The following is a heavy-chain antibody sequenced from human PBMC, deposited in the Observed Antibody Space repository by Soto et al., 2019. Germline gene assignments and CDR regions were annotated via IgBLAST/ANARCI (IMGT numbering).Heavy chain of an antibody. CDR1: GFTVSSNY. CDR3: ARDSQSWGSGSYRLDYYYGMDV. V-gene: IGHV3-53*04. Sequence: GGSLRLSCAASGFTVSSNYMSWVRQAPGKGLEWVSVIYSGGSTYYADSVKGRFTISRHNSKNRLYLQMNSLRAEDTAVYYCARDSQSWGSGSYRLDYYYGMDVWGQGTTVTVSS. D-gene: IGHD3-10*01. CDR2: IYSGGST. J-gene: IGHJ6*02.